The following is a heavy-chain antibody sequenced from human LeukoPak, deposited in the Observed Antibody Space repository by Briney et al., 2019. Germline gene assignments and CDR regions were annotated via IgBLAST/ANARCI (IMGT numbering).Heavy chain of an antibody. V-gene: IGHV1-69*13. CDR3: ARAPIYGSGSSTVDY. Sequence: SVTVSCKASGGTFSSYAISWVRQAPGQGLEWMGGIIPIFGTANYAQKFQGRVTITADESTSTAYMELSSLRSEDTAVYYCARAPIYGSGSSTVDYWGQGTLVIVSS. CDR2: IIPIFGTA. CDR1: GGTFSSYA. J-gene: IGHJ4*02. D-gene: IGHD3-10*01.